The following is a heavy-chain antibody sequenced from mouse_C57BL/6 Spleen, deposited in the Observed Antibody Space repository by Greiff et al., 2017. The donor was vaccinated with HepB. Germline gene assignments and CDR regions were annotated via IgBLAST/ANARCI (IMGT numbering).Heavy chain of an antibody. V-gene: IGHV1-80*01. CDR1: GYAFSSYW. CDR3: ARGLRGAMDY. J-gene: IGHJ4*01. CDR2: IYPGDGDT. Sequence: VKLQESGAELVKPGASVKISCKASGYAFSSYWMNWVKQRPGKGLEWIGQIYPGDGDTNYNGKFKGKATLTADKSSSTAYMQLSSLTSEDSAVYFCARGLRGAMDYWGQGTSVTVSS.